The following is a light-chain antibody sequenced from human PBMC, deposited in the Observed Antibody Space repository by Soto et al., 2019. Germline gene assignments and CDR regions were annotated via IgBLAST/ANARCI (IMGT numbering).Light chain of an antibody. J-gene: IGKJ3*01. CDR1: QSVSSY. CDR3: QQRSNWPPQFT. V-gene: IGKV3-11*01. CDR2: DAS. Sequence: EIVLTQSPATLSLSPGERATLSCRASQSVSSYLAWYQQKPGQAPRLLIYDASNRATGIPARFSGSGSGTDFTLTIGSLEPEDFAVYYCQQRSNWPPQFTFGRGTKVDIK.